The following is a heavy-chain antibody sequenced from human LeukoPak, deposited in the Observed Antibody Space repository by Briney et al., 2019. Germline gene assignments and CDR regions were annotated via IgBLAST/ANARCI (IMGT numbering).Heavy chain of an antibody. CDR3: ARDQGVTTKDY. J-gene: IGHJ4*02. V-gene: IGHV3-48*01. CDR2: ISSSSSTI. CDR1: GFTFSSYS. Sequence: PGGSLRLSCAASGFTFSSYSMNWVRQAPGKGLEWVSYISSSSSTIYYADSVKGRFTISRDNAKNSLYLQMNSLRAEDTAVYYCARDQGVTTKDYWGQGTLVTVSS. D-gene: IGHD4-17*01.